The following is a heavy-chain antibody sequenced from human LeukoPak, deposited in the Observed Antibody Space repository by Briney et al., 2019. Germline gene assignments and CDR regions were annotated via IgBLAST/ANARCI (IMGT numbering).Heavy chain of an antibody. J-gene: IGHJ4*02. CDR1: GGSISSGGYY. Sequence: SETLSLTCTVSGGSISSGGYYWSWIRQHPGKGLEWMGYIDYSGSTYYNPSLKSRVTISRDTSKNQFSLKLSSVTAADTAVYYCARGLHSIVDYWGQGTLVTVSS. CDR3: ARGLHSIVDY. D-gene: IGHD2/OR15-2a*01. V-gene: IGHV4-31*03. CDR2: IDYSGST.